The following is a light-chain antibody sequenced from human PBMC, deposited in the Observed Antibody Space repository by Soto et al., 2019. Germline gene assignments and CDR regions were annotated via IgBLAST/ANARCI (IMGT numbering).Light chain of an antibody. V-gene: IGKV1-5*03. CDR2: KGS. J-gene: IGKJ1*01. Sequence: DIQMTQSPFTLSASVGDRVTNTCRASQSISMSLAWHRQKPGKAPKPLLYKGSSLESGAPSRFSGSGSGTEFTLTISSLEPDDFATYYCQQYRYFPWTFGQGTKVDIK. CDR3: QQYRYFPWT. CDR1: QSISMS.